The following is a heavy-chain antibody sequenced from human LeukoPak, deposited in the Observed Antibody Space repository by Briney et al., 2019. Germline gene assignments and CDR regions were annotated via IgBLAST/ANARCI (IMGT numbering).Heavy chain of an antibody. CDR2: MNPNSGNT. V-gene: IGHV1-8*01. J-gene: IGHJ4*02. CDR1: GYTFTSYD. Sequence: ASVKVSCKASGYTFTSYDINWVRQATGQGLEWMGWMNPNSGNTGYAQKFQGRVTMTRNTSISTAYMELSSLRSEDTAVYFCARDTYSDSSGYPAYWGQGTLVTVSS. D-gene: IGHD3-22*01. CDR3: ARDTYSDSSGYPAY.